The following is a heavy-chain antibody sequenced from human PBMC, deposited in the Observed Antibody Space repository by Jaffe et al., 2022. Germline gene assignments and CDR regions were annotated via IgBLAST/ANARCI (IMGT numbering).Heavy chain of an antibody. CDR2: ISGSGGST. J-gene: IGHJ4*02. CDR3: AKDDIYDFWSGRQNYFDY. V-gene: IGHV3-23*01. CDR1: GFTFSSYA. Sequence: EVQLLESGGGLVQPGGSLRLSCAASGFTFSSYAMSWVRQAPGKGLEWVSAISGSGGSTYYADSVKGRFTISRDNSKNTLYLQMNSLRAEDTAVYYCAKDDIYDFWSGRQNYFDYWGQGTLVTVSS. D-gene: IGHD3-3*01.